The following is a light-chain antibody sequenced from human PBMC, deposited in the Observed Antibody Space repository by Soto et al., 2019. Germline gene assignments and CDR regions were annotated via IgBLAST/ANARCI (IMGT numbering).Light chain of an antibody. CDR3: QQYYSNVPIT. J-gene: IGKJ5*01. CDR1: QSISTY. V-gene: IGKV1-8*01. Sequence: AIRMTQSPSSLSAATGDRVTITCRASQSISTYLAWYQQKPGKAPKLLIYGASTLQSGVPSRFSGSGSGTDFTLTISCLQSEDFATYYCQQYYSNVPITFCQGTRLEIK. CDR2: GAS.